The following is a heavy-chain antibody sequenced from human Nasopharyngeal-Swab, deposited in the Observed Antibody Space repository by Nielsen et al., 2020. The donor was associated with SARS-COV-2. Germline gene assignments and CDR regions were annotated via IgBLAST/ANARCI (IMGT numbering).Heavy chain of an antibody. J-gene: IGHJ4*02. CDR3: AREKPGDY. CDR1: GFTFSSYS. V-gene: IGHV3-21*01. Sequence: SLKISCAASGFTFSSYSMNWVRQAPGKGLEWVSSISSSSSYIYYADSVKGRFTISRDNAKNSLFLQMNSLRAEDTAVYYCAREKPGDYWGQGTLVTVSS. D-gene: IGHD1-14*01. CDR2: ISSSSSYI.